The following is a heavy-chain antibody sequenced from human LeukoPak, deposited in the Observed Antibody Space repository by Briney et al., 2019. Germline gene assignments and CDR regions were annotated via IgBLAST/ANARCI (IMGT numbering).Heavy chain of an antibody. CDR2: IYTSGST. J-gene: IGHJ4*02. V-gene: IGHV4-61*02. Sequence: SETLSLTCTVSGGSISSGSYYWSWIRQPAGKGLEWIGRIYTSGSTNYNPSLKSRVTISVDTSKNQFSLKLSSVTAADTAVYYRAQRPREYGRSGYYSFDYWGQGTLVTVSS. D-gene: IGHD3-22*01. CDR3: AQRPREYGRSGYYSFDY. CDR1: GGSISSGSYY.